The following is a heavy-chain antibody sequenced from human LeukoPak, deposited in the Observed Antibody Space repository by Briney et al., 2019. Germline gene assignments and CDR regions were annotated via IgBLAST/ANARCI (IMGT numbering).Heavy chain of an antibody. CDR3: ARRGIAAAAHFDF. Sequence: SETLSLTCTVSGVSINNGRYYWGWIRQPPGRRLEWIGSIFYTGSAHYHPSFESRVVITIDTANNQCSLRLPSVTAADTAVYFCARRGIAAAAHFDFWGQGSLVTVPS. J-gene: IGHJ4*02. CDR1: GVSINNGRYY. CDR2: IFYTGSA. D-gene: IGHD6-25*01. V-gene: IGHV4-39*01.